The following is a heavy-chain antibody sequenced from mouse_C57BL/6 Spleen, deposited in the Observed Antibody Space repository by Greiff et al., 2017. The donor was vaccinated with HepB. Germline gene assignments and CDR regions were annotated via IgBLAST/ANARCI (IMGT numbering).Heavy chain of an antibody. V-gene: IGHV2-9-1*01. CDR1: GFSLTSYA. D-gene: IGHD1-1*01. Sequence: VKLQESGPGLVAPSQSLSITCTVSGFSLTSYAISWVRQPPGKGLEWLGVIWTGGGTNYNSALKSRLSISKDNSKSQVFLKMNSLQTDDTARYYCARNYYGSSDGWYFDVWGTGTTVTVSS. CDR3: ARNYYGSSDGWYFDV. J-gene: IGHJ1*03. CDR2: IWTGGGT.